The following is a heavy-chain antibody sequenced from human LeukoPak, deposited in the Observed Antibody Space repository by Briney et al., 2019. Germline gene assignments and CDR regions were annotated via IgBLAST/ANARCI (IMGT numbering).Heavy chain of an antibody. V-gene: IGHV1-18*01. CDR3: ARVKLLRFLEWLAPPYYFDY. Sequence: ASVKVSCKASGYTFTSYGISWVRQAPGQGLEWMAWISAYNGNTNYAQKLQGRVTMTTDTSTSTAYMELRSLRSDDTAVYYCARVKLLRFLEWLAPPYYFDYWGQGTLVTVSS. CDR1: GYTFTSYG. J-gene: IGHJ4*02. D-gene: IGHD3-3*01. CDR2: ISAYNGNT.